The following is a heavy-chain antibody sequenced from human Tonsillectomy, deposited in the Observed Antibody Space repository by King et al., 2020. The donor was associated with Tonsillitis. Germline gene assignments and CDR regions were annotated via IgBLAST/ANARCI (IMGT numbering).Heavy chain of an antibody. CDR1: GFTFDDYA. CDR3: AREGAIVVVVAATRAFDI. J-gene: IGHJ3*02. V-gene: IGHV3-20*04. D-gene: IGHD2-15*01. Sequence: VQLVESGGGVVRPGGSLRLSCAASGFTFDDYAMSWVRQAPGKGLEWVSGINWSGGSTGYADSVKGRFTISRDNAKNSLYLQMNSLRAEDTALYYCAREGAIVVVVAATRAFDIWGQGTMATVSS. CDR2: INWSGGST.